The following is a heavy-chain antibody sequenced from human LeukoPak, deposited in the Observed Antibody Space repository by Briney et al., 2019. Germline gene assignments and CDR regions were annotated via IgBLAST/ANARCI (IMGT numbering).Heavy chain of an antibody. CDR3: ATGRGYCSSTSCYPPYYYYYYMDV. J-gene: IGHJ6*03. CDR2: ISTYNDNR. V-gene: IGHV1-18*01. D-gene: IGHD2-2*01. CDR1: GYTVTTYG. Sequence: VKVSCKASGYTVTTYGFHWVRQAPGQGLEWMGWISTYNDNRNYAQRFQGRVTMTTDTSTSTSYMELRSLRSDDTAVYYCATGRGYCSSTSCYPPYYYYYYMDVWGKGTTVTISS.